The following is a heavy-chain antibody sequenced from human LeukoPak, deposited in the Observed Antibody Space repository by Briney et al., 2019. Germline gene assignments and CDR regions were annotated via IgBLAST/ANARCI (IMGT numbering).Heavy chain of an antibody. CDR2: IYPGDSDT. J-gene: IGHJ6*02. V-gene: IGHV5-51*01. Sequence: GASLQISCQGSGSIFTSYWIGWVRPLPRKGLEWMGIIYPGDSDTRYSPSFQGQVTISADKSITTAYLQWSSLKASDTAMYYCARRSRGIYYYGVDVWGQGTTVTVSS. CDR3: ARRSRGIYYYGVDV. CDR1: GSIFTSYW.